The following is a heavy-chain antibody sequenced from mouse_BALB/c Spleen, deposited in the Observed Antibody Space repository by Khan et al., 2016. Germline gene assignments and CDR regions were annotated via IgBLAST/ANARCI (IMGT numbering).Heavy chain of an antibody. CDR3: ARSSLEWFAY. Sequence: VRLQQSGAELVKPGASVKLSCTASGFNIKDTYMHWVKQRPEQGLEWIGRIDPANGNTKYDPKFQGKATITADTSSNTAYLQLSSLTPEDTAVDYCARSSLEWFAYWGQGTLVTVSA. CDR2: IDPANGNT. V-gene: IGHV14-3*02. CDR1: GFNIKDTY. J-gene: IGHJ3*01.